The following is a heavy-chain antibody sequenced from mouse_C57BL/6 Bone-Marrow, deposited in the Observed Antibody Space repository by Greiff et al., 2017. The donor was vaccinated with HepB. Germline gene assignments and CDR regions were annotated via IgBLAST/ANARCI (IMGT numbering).Heavy chain of an antibody. CDR3: AIYSNYEMDH. V-gene: IGHV1-61*01. CDR2: IYPSDSET. CDR1: GYTFTSYW. D-gene: IGHD2-5*01. Sequence: QVQLKQPGAELVRPGSSVKLSCKASGYTFTSYWMDWVKQRPGQGLEWIGNIYPSDSETHYNQKFKDKATLTVDKSSSTAYMQLSSLTSEDSAVYYCAIYSNYEMDHWGQGTSVTVSS. J-gene: IGHJ4*01.